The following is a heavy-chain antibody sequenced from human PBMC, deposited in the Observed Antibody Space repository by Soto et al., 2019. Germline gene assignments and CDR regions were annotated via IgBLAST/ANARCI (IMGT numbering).Heavy chain of an antibody. CDR2: IYHSGST. CDR3: ARGGGNFLGGYYFDY. D-gene: IGHD3-16*01. J-gene: IGHJ4*02. Sequence: QLQLQESGSGLVKPSQTLSLTCAVSGGSISSGGYSWSWIRQPPGKGLEWIGYIYHSGSTYYNPSLRSRVTISVDRSKNQFSLKLSSVTAADTALYYCARGGGNFLGGYYFDYWGQGTLVTVSS. CDR1: GGSISSGGYS. V-gene: IGHV4-30-2*01.